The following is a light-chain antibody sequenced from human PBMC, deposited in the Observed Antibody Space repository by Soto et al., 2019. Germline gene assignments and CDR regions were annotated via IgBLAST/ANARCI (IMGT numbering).Light chain of an antibody. V-gene: IGKV3-20*01. CDR1: QSVTSSY. CDR2: GAS. CDR3: QQYGSSLFT. Sequence: EIVVTQSPGTLSLSPGERATLYCRASQSVTSSYLAWYHQRPGQAPRHIIYGASTRATGITDRFMGSGSGKVFALANSILDPEDLAMYYCQQYGSSLFTFGQGTKLEI. J-gene: IGKJ2*01.